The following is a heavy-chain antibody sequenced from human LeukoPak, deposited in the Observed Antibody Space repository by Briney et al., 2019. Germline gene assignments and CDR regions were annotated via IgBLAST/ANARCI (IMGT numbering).Heavy chain of an antibody. J-gene: IGHJ4*02. CDR1: GGSLSSSSYY. CDR2: IYYSGST. Sequence: SETLCLTCTVSGGSLSSSSYYWGWIRQPPGEGLEWIGSIYYSGSTYYNPSLKSRVTISVDTSKNQFSLKLSSVTAADTAVYYCARRDIVLMVYWGQGTLVTVSS. V-gene: IGHV4-39*01. D-gene: IGHD2-8*01. CDR3: ARRDIVLMVY.